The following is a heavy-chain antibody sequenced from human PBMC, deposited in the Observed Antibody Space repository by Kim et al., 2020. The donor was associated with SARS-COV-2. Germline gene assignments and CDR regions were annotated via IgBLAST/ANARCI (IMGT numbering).Heavy chain of an antibody. CDR2: IIHSGRT. CDR3: ARRLSLASGRGCYCCDL. J-gene: IGHJ2*01. Sequence: SETLSLTCAVSGGSFSDYYWSWIRQAPGKGLEWIGDIIHSGRTNYNPSLTSRVTISVDTSKNQFSLKLTSLTAADTALYYCARRLSLASGRGCYCCDLWG. V-gene: IGHV4-34*12. D-gene: IGHD3-16*01. CDR1: GGSFSDYY.